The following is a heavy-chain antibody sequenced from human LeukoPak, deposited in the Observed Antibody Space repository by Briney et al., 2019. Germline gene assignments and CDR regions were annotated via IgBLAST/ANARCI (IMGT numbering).Heavy chain of an antibody. CDR3: ARRFLGVEFDY. J-gene: IGHJ4*02. CDR1: GASIGSYY. V-gene: IGHV4-59*01. CDR2: ITNSGST. D-gene: IGHD3-3*01. Sequence: SETLSLTCTVSGASIGSYYWGWIRQPPVKGLEWIGTITNSGSTNFNPSLKSRVTMSLDTSNNQFSLKPSFVTAADTALYYCARRFLGVEFDYWGQGMLVTVSS.